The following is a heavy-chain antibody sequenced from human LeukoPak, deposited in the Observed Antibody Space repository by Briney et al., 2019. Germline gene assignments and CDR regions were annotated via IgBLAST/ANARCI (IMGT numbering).Heavy chain of an antibody. CDR1: GGSFSDYY. D-gene: IGHD3-9*01. V-gene: IGHV4-34*01. J-gene: IGHJ4*02. CDR3: ARVLFNYDILTGYYRTLYYFDY. Sequence: SETPSLTCAVSGGSFSDYYWSWIRQSPIKGLEWIGEINHSGSTHYNPSLKSRVTISVDTSKNQFSLRLTSVTAADTAVYYCARVLFNYDILTGYYRTLYYFDYWGQGTLVTVSS. CDR2: INHSGST.